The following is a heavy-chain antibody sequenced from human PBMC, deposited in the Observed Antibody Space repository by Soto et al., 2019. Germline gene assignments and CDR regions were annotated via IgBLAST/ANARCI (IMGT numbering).Heavy chain of an antibody. CDR1: GFSFSTYA. CDR2: IWYDGSNE. V-gene: IGHV3-33*01. D-gene: IGHD4-17*01. Sequence: QVQLVESGGGVVQPGRSLRLSCAASGFSFSTYAMHWVRQAPGKGLEWVAIIWYDGSNEHYVDSVNGRFTISRDNSTNTLYIQMNSLRAEDTAVYYCARDPAGDGDYAVFDYWGQGTRVTVSS. J-gene: IGHJ4*02. CDR3: ARDPAGDGDYAVFDY.